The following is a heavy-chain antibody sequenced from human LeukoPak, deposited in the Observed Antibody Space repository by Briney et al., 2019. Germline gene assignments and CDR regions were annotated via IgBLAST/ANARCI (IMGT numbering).Heavy chain of an antibody. Sequence: PGGSLRLSCAASGFTFSSYAMHWVRQAPGKGLEWVAVISYDGSNKYYADSVKGQFTISRDNSKNTLYLQMNSLRAEDTAVYYCARIAETTQVGATSHFDYWGQGTLVTVSS. CDR2: ISYDGSNK. CDR3: ARIAETTQVGATSHFDY. V-gene: IGHV3-30-3*01. D-gene: IGHD1-26*01. J-gene: IGHJ4*02. CDR1: GFTFSSYA.